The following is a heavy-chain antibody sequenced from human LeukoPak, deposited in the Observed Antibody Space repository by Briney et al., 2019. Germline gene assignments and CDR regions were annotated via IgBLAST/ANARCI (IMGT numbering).Heavy chain of an antibody. V-gene: IGHV4-59*01. J-gene: IGHJ4*02. CDR1: GGSISSYY. CDR3: ARVSYSSSWYYFDY. D-gene: IGHD6-13*01. Sequence: SETLSLTCTVSGGSISSYYWSWIRQPPGKGLEWIGYIYYSGSTNYNPSLKSRVTISVDTSKNQFSLKLSSVTAADTAVYYCARVSYSSSWYYFDYWGQGTLVTVSS. CDR2: IYYSGST.